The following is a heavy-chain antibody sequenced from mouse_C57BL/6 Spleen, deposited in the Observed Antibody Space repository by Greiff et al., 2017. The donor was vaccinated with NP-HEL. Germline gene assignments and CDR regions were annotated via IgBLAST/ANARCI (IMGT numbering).Heavy chain of an antibody. CDR2: IYWDDDK. CDR3: ARPYYYGSSYVFAY. CDR1: GFSLSTSGMG. Sequence: QVTLKESGPGILQSSQTLSLTCSFSGFSLSTSGMGVSWIRQPSGKGLEWLAHIYWDDDKRYNPSLKSRLTISKDTSRNQVFLKITSVDTADTATYYCARPYYYGSSYVFAYWGQGTLVTVSA. D-gene: IGHD1-1*01. V-gene: IGHV8-12*01. J-gene: IGHJ3*01.